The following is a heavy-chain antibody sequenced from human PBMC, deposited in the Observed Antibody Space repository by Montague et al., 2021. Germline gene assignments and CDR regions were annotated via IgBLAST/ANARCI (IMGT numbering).Heavy chain of an antibody. CDR3: ARERDRYYYMDI. J-gene: IGHJ6*03. CDR1: RSLINSDYY. Sequence: SETLSLTCTVSRSLINSDYYWGWIRQPPGRGLERMESVSHGGSTYYNPSLNSRATISVDTSNNLFSLKLSSVTAADTAIYYCARERDRYYYMDIWGKGTTVTVSS. CDR2: VSHGGST. V-gene: IGHV4-38-2*02.